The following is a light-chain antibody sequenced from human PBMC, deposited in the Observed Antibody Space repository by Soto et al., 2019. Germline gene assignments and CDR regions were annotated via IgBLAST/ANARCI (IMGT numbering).Light chain of an antibody. CDR1: SSDIGGYNY. CDR2: EVS. CDR3: SSSTSSSTVI. Sequence: QSALTQPASVSGSPGQSITISCTGTSSDIGGYNYVSWYQQHPGKAPKLMIYEVSNRPSGVSNRFSGSKSGNTASLTISGLQAEDEADYYCSSSTSSSTVIFGGGTKLTV. V-gene: IGLV2-14*01. J-gene: IGLJ2*01.